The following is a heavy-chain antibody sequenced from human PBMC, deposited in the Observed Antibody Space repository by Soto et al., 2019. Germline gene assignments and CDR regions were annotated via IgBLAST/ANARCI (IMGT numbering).Heavy chain of an antibody. D-gene: IGHD2-15*01. CDR3: AREDCSGGSCYSDY. V-gene: IGHV4-31*03. Sequence: SETLSLTCTVSGGSISSGGYYWSWIRQHPGKGLEWIGYIYYSGSTYYNPSLKSRVTISVDTSKNQFSLKLSSVTAADTAVYYCAREDCSGGSCYSDYWGQGTLVTVSS. CDR1: GGSISSGGYY. J-gene: IGHJ4*02. CDR2: IYYSGST.